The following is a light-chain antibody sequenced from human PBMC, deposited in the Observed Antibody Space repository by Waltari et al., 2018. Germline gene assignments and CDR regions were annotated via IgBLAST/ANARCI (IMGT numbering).Light chain of an antibody. CDR1: QSVITN. CDR2: GAS. V-gene: IGKV3-15*01. CDR3: QQYHNWPRV. Sequence: EIVMTQSPATLSVSPGERATLPCKASQSVITNFAWYQQKPGQPPRLLIYGASARATGIPDRFSGSGFGTEFTLAISSLQSEDSAIYYCQQYHNWPRVFGQGTKVEIK. J-gene: IGKJ1*01.